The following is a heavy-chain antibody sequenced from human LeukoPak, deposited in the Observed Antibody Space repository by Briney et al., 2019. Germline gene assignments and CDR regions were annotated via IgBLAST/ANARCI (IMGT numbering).Heavy chain of an antibody. Sequence: SQTLSLTCAVSGGSISSGGYSWSWIRQPPGKGLESIGYIYHSGSTYYNPSLKSRVTISVDRSKNQFSLKLSSVTAADTAVYYCARAWGEGYFDYWGQGTLVTVSS. D-gene: IGHD3-16*01. CDR1: GGSISSGGYS. V-gene: IGHV4-30-2*01. CDR3: ARAWGEGYFDY. CDR2: IYHSGST. J-gene: IGHJ4*02.